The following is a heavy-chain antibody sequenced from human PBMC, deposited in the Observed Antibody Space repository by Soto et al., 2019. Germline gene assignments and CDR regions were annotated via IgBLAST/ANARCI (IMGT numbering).Heavy chain of an antibody. J-gene: IGHJ4*02. Sequence: ASVKVSCKASGYTFTSYAMHWVRQAPGQRLEWMGWINAGNGNTKYSQKFQGRVTITRDTSASTAYMELSSLRSEDTAVYYCARTFSRADSDRVLRFLEWLFAYWGQGTLVTVSS. CDR1: GYTFTSYA. CDR3: ARTFSRADSDRVLRFLEWLFAY. V-gene: IGHV1-3*01. D-gene: IGHD3-3*01. CDR2: INAGNGNT.